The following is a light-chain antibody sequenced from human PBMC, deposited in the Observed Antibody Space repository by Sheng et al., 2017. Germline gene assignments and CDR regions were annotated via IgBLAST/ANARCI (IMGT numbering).Light chain of an antibody. CDR3: QVWDGGDHLWV. CDR2: DDN. Sequence: SYILTQAPSVSVAPGQTARITCGGNDIGRKRVHWYQQKADQAPVLIVYDDNDRPSGIPERFSGSNSGNTATLTITGVEAGDEAGYYCQVWDGGDHLWVFGGRDQSDRP. J-gene: IGLJ3*02. V-gene: IGLV3-21*02. CDR1: DIGRKR.